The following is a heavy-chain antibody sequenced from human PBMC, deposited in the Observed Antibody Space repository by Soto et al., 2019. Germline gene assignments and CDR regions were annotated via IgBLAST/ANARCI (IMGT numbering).Heavy chain of an antibody. J-gene: IGHJ6*02. D-gene: IGHD3-16*01. CDR1: GFTFNSYS. Sequence: GRSRRLSCAASGFTFNSYSMNWLRQAPGKGLEWVSSISSSSSYIYYADSVKGRLTISRDNAKNSLYLQMNRHDVEDKVVYECAGGAWDYSYDGGFYCGLDVWGQGTTVTVSS. CDR3: AGGAWDYSYDGGFYCGLDV. V-gene: IGHV3-21*01. CDR2: ISSSSSYI.